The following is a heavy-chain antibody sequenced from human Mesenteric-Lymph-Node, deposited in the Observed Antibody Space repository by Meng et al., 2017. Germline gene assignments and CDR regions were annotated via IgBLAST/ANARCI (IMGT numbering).Heavy chain of an antibody. CDR3: ARGYGPIHSEYNFDY. CDR2: TFYRSKWSN. Sequence: QVQPAQSGPGLVKPSPTLSPPCAISGESVSSNSAAWNWIRQSPSRGLEWLGRTFYRSKWSNEYAVSVKSRITINPDTSKNQFFLQLNSVTPEDTAVYYCARGYGPIHSEYNFDYWGQGTLVTVSS. D-gene: IGHD1-26*01. CDR1: GESVSSNSAA. J-gene: IGHJ4*02. V-gene: IGHV6-1*01.